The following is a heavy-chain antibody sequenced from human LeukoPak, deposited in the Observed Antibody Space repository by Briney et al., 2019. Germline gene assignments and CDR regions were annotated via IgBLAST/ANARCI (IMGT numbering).Heavy chain of an antibody. CDR2: INHSGST. CDR3: AIGPWELDY. V-gene: IGHV4-34*01. Sequence: SETLSLTCAVYGGSFSGYYWSWIRQPPGKGLEWIGEINHSGSTNYNPSLKSRVTISVDTSKNQFSLNLNSVTAADTAVYYCAIGPWELDYWGRGTLVTVSS. CDR1: GGSFSGYY. D-gene: IGHD1-26*01. J-gene: IGHJ4*02.